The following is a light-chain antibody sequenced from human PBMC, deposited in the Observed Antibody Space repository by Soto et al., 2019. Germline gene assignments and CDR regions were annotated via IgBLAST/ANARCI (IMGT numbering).Light chain of an antibody. Sequence: EIVMTQSPATLSVSPGERATLSCRASQSVSSNLAWYQQKPGQAPRLLIYGASTRATGIPARFSGSGSGTELTLTIMSLQPDDVAVCYCQEYNHWPPWPVGHGTKVEIK. CDR1: QSVSSN. J-gene: IGKJ1*01. V-gene: IGKV3-15*01. CDR2: GAS. CDR3: QEYNHWPPWP.